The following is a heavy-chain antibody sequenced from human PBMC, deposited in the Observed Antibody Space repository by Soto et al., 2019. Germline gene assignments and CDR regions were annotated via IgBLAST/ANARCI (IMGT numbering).Heavy chain of an antibody. V-gene: IGHV4-4*07. CDR2: IYTSGST. CDR3: AREDTGEWLVPIGAFDI. J-gene: IGHJ3*02. Sequence: QVQLQESGPGLVKPSETLSLTCTVSGGSISSYYWSWIRQPAGKGLEWIGRIYTSGSTNYNPSLKSRVTMSVDTSKNQFSLKLSSVTAADTSVYYWAREDTGEWLVPIGAFDIWGQGTMVTVSS. CDR1: GGSISSYY. D-gene: IGHD6-19*01.